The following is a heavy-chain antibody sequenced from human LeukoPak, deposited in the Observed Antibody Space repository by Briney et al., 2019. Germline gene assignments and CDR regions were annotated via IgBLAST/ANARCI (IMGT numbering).Heavy chain of an antibody. CDR2: IIPIFGTA. CDR1: GGTFSSYA. J-gene: IGHJ4*02. Sequence: VASVKVSCKASGGTFSSYAISWVRQAPGQGLEWMGGIIPIFGTANYAQKFQGRVTITADESTSTAYMELSSLRSEDTAVYYCARGDYYDSSATFDYWGQGTLVTVSS. D-gene: IGHD3-22*01. V-gene: IGHV1-69*13. CDR3: ARGDYYDSSATFDY.